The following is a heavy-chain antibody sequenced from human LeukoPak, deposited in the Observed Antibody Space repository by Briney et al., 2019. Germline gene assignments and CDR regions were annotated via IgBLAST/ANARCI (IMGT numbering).Heavy chain of an antibody. V-gene: IGHV3-30*04. CDR1: GFTFSSYA. D-gene: IGHD3-3*01. CDR3: ASEIIFGSFDY. J-gene: IGHJ4*02. Sequence: PGRSLRLSCAASGFTFSSYAMHWVRQAPGKGLEWVAVISYDGSNKYYADSVEGRFTISRDNSKNTLYLQMNSLRAEDTAVYHCASEIIFGSFDYWGRGTLVTVSS. CDR2: ISYDGSNK.